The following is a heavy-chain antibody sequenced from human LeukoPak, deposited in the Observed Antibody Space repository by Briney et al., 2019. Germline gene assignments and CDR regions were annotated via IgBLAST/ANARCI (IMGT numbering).Heavy chain of an antibody. Sequence: GGSLRLSCAASGFTFSSYGMHWVRQAPGKGLEWVAFIRYDGSNKYYADSVKGRFTISRDKSKNTLYLQMNSLRAEDTAVYYCAKDQGATRGDYYYYMDVWGKGTTVTVSS. D-gene: IGHD1-26*01. CDR2: IRYDGSNK. J-gene: IGHJ6*03. CDR3: AKDQGATRGDYYYYMDV. V-gene: IGHV3-30*02. CDR1: GFTFSSYG.